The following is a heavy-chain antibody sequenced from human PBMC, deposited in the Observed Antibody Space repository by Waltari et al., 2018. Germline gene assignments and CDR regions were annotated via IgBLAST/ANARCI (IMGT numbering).Heavy chain of an antibody. CDR1: GFTFSNYW. J-gene: IGHJ6*04. CDR2: MDTDGSST. Sequence: EVQLVESGGGLVQPGGSLRLSCAASGFTFSNYWLHWVRQAPGKGLVWVSRMDTDGSSTSYADSVKGRFTISRDNAKSTLYLQMNSLRAEDTAVYYCAKERLAYYPSNMDVWGKGTTVTVSS. D-gene: IGHD2-21*01. V-gene: IGHV3-74*01. CDR3: AKERLAYYPSNMDV.